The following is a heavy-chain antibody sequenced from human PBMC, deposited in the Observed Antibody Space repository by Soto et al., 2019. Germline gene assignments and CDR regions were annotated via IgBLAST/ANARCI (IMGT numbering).Heavy chain of an antibody. CDR3: ARRAGYYDYFWGSCRYTGTNWFDP. CDR2: IYYSGST. CDR1: GGSISSYY. D-gene: IGHD3-16*02. Sequence: PSETLSLSCTVSGGSISSYYWSWIRQPPGKGLEWIGYIYYSGSTNYNPSLKSRVTISVDTSKNQFSLKLSSVTAAGTAVYYCARRAGYYDYFWGSCRYTGTNWFDPWGQGTLVTVSS. J-gene: IGHJ5*02. V-gene: IGHV4-59*08.